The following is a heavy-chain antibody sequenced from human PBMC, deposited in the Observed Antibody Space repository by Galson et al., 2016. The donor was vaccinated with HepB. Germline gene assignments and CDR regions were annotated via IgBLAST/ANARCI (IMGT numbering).Heavy chain of an antibody. CDR2: ISYDGSNT. V-gene: IGHV3-30*18. CDR1: GFTFSSYG. J-gene: IGHJ4*02. Sequence: SLRVSCAASGFTFSSYGMHWVRQAPGKGLEWVAFISYDGSNTKYADSVKGRFTISSDNSKKTLYLQMNSLRAEDTAVYYCAKDGRIYCSSASCHDHFHYWGQGTLVTVSS. CDR3: AKDGRIYCSSASCHDHFHY. D-gene: IGHD2-2*01.